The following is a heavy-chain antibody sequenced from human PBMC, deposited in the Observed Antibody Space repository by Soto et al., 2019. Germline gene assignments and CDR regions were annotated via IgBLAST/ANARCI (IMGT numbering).Heavy chain of an antibody. D-gene: IGHD3-22*01. CDR1: AGSISSSNW. V-gene: IGHV4-4*02. J-gene: IGHJ5*02. Sequence: SETLSLTCAVSAGSISSSNWWSWVRKPPGKGLEWIGEIYHSGSTNYNPSLKSRVTISVDKSKNQFSLKLSSVTAADTAVYHCAREPIVEGPPGYNWFDPWGQGILVTVSS. CDR2: IYHSGST. CDR3: AREPIVEGPPGYNWFDP.